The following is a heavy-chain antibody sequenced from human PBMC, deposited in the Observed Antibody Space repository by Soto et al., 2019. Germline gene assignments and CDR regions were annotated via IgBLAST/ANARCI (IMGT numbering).Heavy chain of an antibody. V-gene: IGHV3-30*18. CDR2: ISYDGSNK. Sequence: QVQLVESGGGVVQPGRSLRLSCAASGFTFSSYGMHWVRQAPGKGLEWVAVISYDGSNKYYADSVKGRFTISRDNSKNTLYLQMNSLRAEDTAVYYCAKDWSHRAHSSWLNYCFDYWGQGTLVTVSS. J-gene: IGHJ4*02. CDR3: AKDWSHRAHSSWLNYCFDY. D-gene: IGHD6-13*01. CDR1: GFTFSSYG.